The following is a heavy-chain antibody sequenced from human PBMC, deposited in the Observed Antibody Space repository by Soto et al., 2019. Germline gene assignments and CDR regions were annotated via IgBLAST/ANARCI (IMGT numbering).Heavy chain of an antibody. CDR2: INGGSGNT. D-gene: IGHD2-2*01. CDR3: AGPRRYCSSTSCYFPFDY. V-gene: IGHV1-3*01. CDR1: GYTFTTYT. J-gene: IGHJ4*02. Sequence: ASVKVSCKASGYTFTTYTINWVRKAPGQRLEWMGWINGGSGNTKYSQKFQGRVTITRDTSASTVYMELSSLRYEDTAVYYCAGPRRYCSSTSCYFPFDYWGQGTQVTVSS.